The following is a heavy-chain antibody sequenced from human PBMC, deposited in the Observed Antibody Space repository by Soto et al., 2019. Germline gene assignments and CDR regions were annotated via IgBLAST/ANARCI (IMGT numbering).Heavy chain of an antibody. Sequence: HPGGSLRLSCAASGFTFDDYAMHWVRQAPGKGLELFLGISWNCGSIGYADSVKGRFTISRDNAKNSLYPQMNSLRAEDTALYYCARDPDIVLVPATGFDYWGQGTLVTVSS. V-gene: IGHV3-9*01. J-gene: IGHJ4*02. CDR3: ARDPDIVLVPATGFDY. D-gene: IGHD2-2*01. CDR2: ISWNCGSI. CDR1: GFTFDDYA.